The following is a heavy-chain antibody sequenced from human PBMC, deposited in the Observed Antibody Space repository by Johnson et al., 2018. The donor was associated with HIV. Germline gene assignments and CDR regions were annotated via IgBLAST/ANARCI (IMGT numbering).Heavy chain of an antibody. V-gene: IGHV3-30-3*01. Sequence: QVQLVESGGGVVQPGRSLRLSCAASGFTFSSYAMHWVRQAPGKGLEWVAVISFDGTNKYYADSVKGRFTISRDNSKSTLYLQMNSLRAEDTAVYYCARDGEYSSSWYRAFDIWGQGTMVTVSS. CDR1: GFTFSSYA. CDR2: ISFDGTNK. CDR3: ARDGEYSSSWYRAFDI. J-gene: IGHJ3*02. D-gene: IGHD6-13*01.